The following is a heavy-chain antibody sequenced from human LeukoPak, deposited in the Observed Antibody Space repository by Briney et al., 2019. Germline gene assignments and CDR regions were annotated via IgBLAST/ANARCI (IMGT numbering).Heavy chain of an antibody. D-gene: IGHD3-10*01. CDR2: ISPDSNYK. J-gene: IGHJ4*02. V-gene: IGHV3-21*01. Sequence: GGSLRLSCAASGFTFSTYSMNWLRLAPGKGLEWVSSISPDSNYKYYVDSVKGRFTISRDNAKSSLYLQMNSLRAEDTAVYYCARGKIGSGSYYFDYWGQGTLVTVSS. CDR1: GFTFSTYS. CDR3: ARGKIGSGSYYFDY.